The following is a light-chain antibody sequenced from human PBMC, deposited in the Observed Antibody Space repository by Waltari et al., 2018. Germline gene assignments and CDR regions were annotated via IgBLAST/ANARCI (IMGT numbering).Light chain of an antibody. V-gene: IGKV3-15*01. CDR3: QQYNNWPLT. J-gene: IGKJ4*01. CDR2: GAS. Sequence: EIVMTQSPATLSVSPGERATLSCRASQCVSSNLAWYQQKPGQAPRLRIYGASTRATGIPARFSGSGSGTEFTLTISSLQSEDFAVYYCQQYNNWPLTFGGGTKVEIK. CDR1: QCVSSN.